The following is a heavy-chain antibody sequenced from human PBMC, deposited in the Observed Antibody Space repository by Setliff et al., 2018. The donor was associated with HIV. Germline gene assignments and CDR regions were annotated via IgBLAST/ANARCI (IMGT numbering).Heavy chain of an antibody. V-gene: IGHV1-2*02. Sequence: ASVKVSCKASGYTFTGHDIHWVRQAPGQGLEWMGWINRNSGGTNAAQRFQDRVTMTRDTSISTAYMELSRLTSDDTAIYYCARGRESLWFGELPSRDAFDIWGQGTMVTVSS. J-gene: IGHJ3*02. CDR2: INRNSGGT. D-gene: IGHD3-10*01. CDR3: ARGRESLWFGELPSRDAFDI. CDR1: GYTFTGHD.